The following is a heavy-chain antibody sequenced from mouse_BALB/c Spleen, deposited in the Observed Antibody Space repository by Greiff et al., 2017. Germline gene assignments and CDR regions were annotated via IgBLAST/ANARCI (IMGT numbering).Heavy chain of an antibody. J-gene: IGHJ1*01. V-gene: IGHV5-12-2*01. D-gene: IGHD4-1*01. CDR2: ISNGGGST. CDR3: ARSTDWDDWYFDV. Sequence: EVQLVESGGGLVQPGGSLKLSCAASGFTFSSYTMSWVRQTPEKRLEWVAYISNGGGSTYYPDTVKGRFTISRDNAKNTLYLQMSSLKSEDTAMYYCARSTDWDDWYFDVWGAGTTVTVSS. CDR1: GFTFSSYT.